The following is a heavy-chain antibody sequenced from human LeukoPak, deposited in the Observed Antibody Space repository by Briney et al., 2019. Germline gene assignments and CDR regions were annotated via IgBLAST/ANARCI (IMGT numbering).Heavy chain of an antibody. J-gene: IGHJ4*02. D-gene: IGHD2-2*01. CDR3: ARASPSKTYFDY. CDR1: GFTFSDYY. V-gene: IGHV3-11*04. Sequence: GGSLRLSCAASGFTFSDYYMSWIRQAPGKGLEWVSYISSSGSAIYYADSVKGRFTISRDNAKNSLYLQMNSLRAEDTAVYYCARASPSKTYFDYWGQGTLVTVSS. CDR2: ISSSGSAI.